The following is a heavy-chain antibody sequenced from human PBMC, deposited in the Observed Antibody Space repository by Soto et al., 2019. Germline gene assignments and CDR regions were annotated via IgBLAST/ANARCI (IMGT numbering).Heavy chain of an antibody. V-gene: IGHV4-59*01. CDR1: GDSIRNYY. J-gene: IGHJ6*02. D-gene: IGHD6-25*01. Sequence: QVQLQESGPGLVNPSGTLSLTCTVSGDSIRNYYWNWIRQTPGKGLEWIGYIYYSGSTSYNPSLARRVSIFIDTSKTSFSLNLNSVTAADSGVYFCARGSSDRILPVEVWGRGTTVTVSS. CDR3: ARGSSDRILPVEV. CDR2: IYYSGST.